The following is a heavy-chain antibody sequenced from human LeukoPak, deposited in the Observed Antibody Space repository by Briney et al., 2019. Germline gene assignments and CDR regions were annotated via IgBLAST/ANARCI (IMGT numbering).Heavy chain of an antibody. J-gene: IGHJ6*03. D-gene: IGHD6-19*01. V-gene: IGHV1-2*06. Sequence: GASVKVSCKASGYTFTGYYMHWVRQAPGQGLEWMGRINPNSGGTNYAQKFQGRVTITTDESTSTAYMELSSLRSEDTAVYYCARERWPVRFDYYYYYMDVWGKGTTVTVSS. CDR1: GYTFTGYY. CDR2: INPNSGGT. CDR3: ARERWPVRFDYYYYYMDV.